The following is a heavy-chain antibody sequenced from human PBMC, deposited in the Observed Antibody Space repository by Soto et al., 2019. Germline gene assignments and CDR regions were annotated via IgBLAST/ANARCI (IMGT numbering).Heavy chain of an antibody. CDR3: AHPDPYDSSGYLAFDI. J-gene: IGHJ3*02. D-gene: IGHD3-22*01. Sequence: QITLKESGPTLVKPTQTLTLTCTFSGFSHTTSGVGVGWIRQPPGKALEWLAINFWDDEKRYSPSLKSRLTITKDTSKNQVVLSMTNMDPVDTGTYYCAHPDPYDSSGYLAFDIWGQGTMVILSS. CDR1: GFSHTTSGVG. CDR2: NFWDDEK. V-gene: IGHV2-5*02.